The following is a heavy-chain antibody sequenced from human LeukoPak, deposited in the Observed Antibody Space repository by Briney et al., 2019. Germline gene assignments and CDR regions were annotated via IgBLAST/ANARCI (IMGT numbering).Heavy chain of an antibody. CDR3: ARDGGGATEYYYDSSGYPIDY. CDR1: GFTFSSYG. V-gene: IGHV3-33*01. D-gene: IGHD3-22*01. Sequence: PGGSLRLSCAASGFTFSSYGMHWVCQAPGKGLEWVAVIWYDGSNKYYADSVKGRFTISRDNSKNTLYLQMNSLRAEDTAVYYCARDGGGATEYYYDSSGYPIDYWGQGTLVTVSS. CDR2: IWYDGSNK. J-gene: IGHJ4*02.